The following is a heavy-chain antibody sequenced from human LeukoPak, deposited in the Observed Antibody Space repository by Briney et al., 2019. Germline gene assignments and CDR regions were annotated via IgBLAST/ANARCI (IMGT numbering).Heavy chain of an antibody. J-gene: IGHJ5*02. CDR1: GYTFTSYA. CDR2: INTNTGNP. Sequence: ASVKVSCKASGYTFTSYAMNWVRQAPGQGLEWMGWINTNTGNPTYAQGFTGRFVFSLDTSVSTEYLQIRSLKAEDTAVYYCARIPSLIKYYDFWSDYNWFDPWGQGTLVTVSS. D-gene: IGHD3-3*01. V-gene: IGHV7-4-1*02. CDR3: ARIPSLIKYYDFWSDYNWFDP.